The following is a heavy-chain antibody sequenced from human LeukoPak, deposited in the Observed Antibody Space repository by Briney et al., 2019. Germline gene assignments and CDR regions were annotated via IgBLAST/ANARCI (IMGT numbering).Heavy chain of an antibody. CDR1: GFSLNGYW. V-gene: IGHV3-74*01. CDR3: TRVETGRSGLMDV. Sequence: PGGSLRLSCAASGFSLNGYWMHWVRQVPGKGLVWVARMSAEGTGTTYADSVKGRFAISRDNSKNTLYLQMNSLTDEDAAVYYCTRVETGRSGLMDVWGRGTTVTVSS. J-gene: IGHJ6*02. D-gene: IGHD2-8*02. CDR2: MSAEGTGT.